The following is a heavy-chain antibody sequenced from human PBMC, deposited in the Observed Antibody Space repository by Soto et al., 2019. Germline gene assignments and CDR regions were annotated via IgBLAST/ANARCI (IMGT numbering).Heavy chain of an antibody. CDR3: AKDRENIVLVPAARTYYYYYGMDV. J-gene: IGHJ6*02. D-gene: IGHD2-2*01. V-gene: IGHV3-23*01. CDR1: GFTFSSYA. Sequence: GGSLRLSCAASGFTFSSYAMSWVRQAPEKGLEWVSAISGSGVSTYYADSVKGRFTISRDNSKNTLYLQMNSLRAEDTAVYYCAKDRENIVLVPAARTYYYYYGMDVWGQGTTVTVSS. CDR2: ISGSGVST.